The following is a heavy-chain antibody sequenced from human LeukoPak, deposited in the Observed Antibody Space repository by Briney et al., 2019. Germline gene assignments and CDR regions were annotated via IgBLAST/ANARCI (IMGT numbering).Heavy chain of an antibody. J-gene: IGHJ4*02. CDR3: ARQGKMATVLTNFDY. Sequence: SETLSLTRTVSGGSISSSSYYWGWIRQPPGKGLEWIGSIYYSGNTYYSPSLKSRVTISVDTSRNQFSLKLSSMTAADTAVYYCARQGKMATVLTNFDYWGQGTLVTVSS. CDR1: GGSISSSSYY. D-gene: IGHD5-24*01. V-gene: IGHV4-39*01. CDR2: IYYSGNT.